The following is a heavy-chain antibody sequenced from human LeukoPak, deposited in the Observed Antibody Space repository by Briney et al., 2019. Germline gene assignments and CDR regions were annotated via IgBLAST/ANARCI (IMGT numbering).Heavy chain of an antibody. D-gene: IGHD3-22*01. J-gene: IGHJ4*02. CDR1: GFTFSSYA. CDR2: ISGSGGST. CDR3: AKDPPRITMIVVVKGY. V-gene: IGHV3-23*01. Sequence: PGGSLRLSCAASGFTFSSYAMSWVRQAPGKGLEWVSAISGSGGSTYYADSVKGRFTISRDNSKNTLYLQMNSLRAEDTAVYYCAKDPPRITMIVVVKGYWGQGTLVTVSS.